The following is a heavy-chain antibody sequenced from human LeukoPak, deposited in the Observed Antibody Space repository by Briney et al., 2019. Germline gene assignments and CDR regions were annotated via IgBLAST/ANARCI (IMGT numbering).Heavy chain of an antibody. CDR3: ARVADSSGYSFYYYGLDV. Sequence: GGSLRLSCAASGFTFSDYWMSWVRQAPGKGLEWVANIKEDGIEKYYVDSAKGRFTISRDNAKKSQYLQMNSLRAEDTAVYYCARVADSSGYSFYYYGLDVWGQGTTVTVSS. CDR1: GFTFSDYW. CDR2: IKEDGIEK. J-gene: IGHJ6*02. V-gene: IGHV3-7*05. D-gene: IGHD3-22*01.